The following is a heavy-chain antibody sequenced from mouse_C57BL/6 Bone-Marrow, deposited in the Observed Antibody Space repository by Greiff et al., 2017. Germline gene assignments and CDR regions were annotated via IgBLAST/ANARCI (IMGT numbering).Heavy chain of an antibody. CDR3: AREGDGYPAWFAY. D-gene: IGHD2-3*01. V-gene: IGHV1-69*01. J-gene: IGHJ3*01. Sequence: VQLQQPGAELVMPGASVKLSCKASGYTFTSYWMHWVKQRPGQGLEWIGEIDPSDSYTNYNQKFKGKSTLTVDKSYSTAYMQLSSLTSEDSAVYYCAREGDGYPAWFAYWGQGTLVTVSA. CDR1: GYTFTSYW. CDR2: IDPSDSYT.